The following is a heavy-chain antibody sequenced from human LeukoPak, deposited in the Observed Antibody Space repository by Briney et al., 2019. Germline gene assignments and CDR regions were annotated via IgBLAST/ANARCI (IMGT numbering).Heavy chain of an antibody. CDR2: IYKNGNT. Sequence: SQTLSLTCDVSGGSISSGGYFWTWIRQLPGKGLEWIGYIYKNGNTYYNPSLKSRLTISLDTSKNQFSLMLNSVTAADTAVYYCARDDDSSGAHGRGDAFDIWGQGAMVTVSP. J-gene: IGHJ3*02. CDR3: ARDDDSSGAHGRGDAFDI. D-gene: IGHD3-22*01. CDR1: GGSISSGGYF. V-gene: IGHV4-31*11.